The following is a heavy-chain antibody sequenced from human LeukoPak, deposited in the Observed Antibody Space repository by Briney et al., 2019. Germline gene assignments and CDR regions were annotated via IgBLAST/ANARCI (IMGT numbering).Heavy chain of an antibody. D-gene: IGHD5-12*01. J-gene: IGHJ4*02. CDR2: IYYSGST. V-gene: IGHV4-30-4*01. CDR3: ARGRGYSGYSPNVY. CDR1: GGSISSGADY. Sequence: SQTLSPTCTVSGGSISSGADYWSWIRQPPGKGLEWIGYIYYSGSTYYNPSLKSRVTISVDTSKNQFSLKLSSVTAADTAVYYCARGRGYSGYSPNVYWAQGTLVTVSS.